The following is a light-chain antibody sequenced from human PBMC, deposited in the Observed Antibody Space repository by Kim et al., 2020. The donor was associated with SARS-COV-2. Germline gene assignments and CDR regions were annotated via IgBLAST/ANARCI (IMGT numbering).Light chain of an antibody. CDR1: RSNTGSNT. J-gene: IGLJ3*02. V-gene: IGLV1-44*01. CDR3: AAWDGSLSGWM. CDR2: SNN. Sequence: RRVTISCAGSRSNTGSNTVNWYQQLPGRAPKLLIYSNNQRPSGVPDRFSGSKSGTSASLAISGLQSEDETDYYCAAWDGSLSGWMFGGGTQLTVL.